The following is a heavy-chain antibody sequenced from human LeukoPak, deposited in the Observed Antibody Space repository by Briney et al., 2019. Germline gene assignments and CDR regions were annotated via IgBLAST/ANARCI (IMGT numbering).Heavy chain of an antibody. V-gene: IGHV4-39*01. J-gene: IGHJ5*02. CDR3: ARHNSGSWRSFDP. CDR2: IYYSGST. Sequence: SETLSLTCTVSGGSISSSSYYWGWIRQPPGKGLEWIGSIYYSGSTYYNPSLKSRVTIFVDTSKNQFSLKLSSVTAADTAVYYCARHNSGSWRSFDPWGQGTLVTASS. CDR1: GGSISSSSYY. D-gene: IGHD1-26*01.